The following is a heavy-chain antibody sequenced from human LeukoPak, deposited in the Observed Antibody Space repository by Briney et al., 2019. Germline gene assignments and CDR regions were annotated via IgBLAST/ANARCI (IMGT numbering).Heavy chain of an antibody. Sequence: PGGSLRLSCAASGFTFSSYGMHWVRQAPGKGLEWVAVISYDGSNKYYADSVKGRFTISRDNSKNALYLQMNSLRGEDMAVYYCAKDLLRDRWFGESWGQGTLVTVSS. V-gene: IGHV3-30*18. J-gene: IGHJ5*02. CDR3: AKDLLRDRWFGES. CDR2: ISYDGSNK. D-gene: IGHD3-10*01. CDR1: GFTFSSYG.